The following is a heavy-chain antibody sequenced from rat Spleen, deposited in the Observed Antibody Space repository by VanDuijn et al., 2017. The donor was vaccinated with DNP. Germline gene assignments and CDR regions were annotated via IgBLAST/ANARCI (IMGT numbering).Heavy chain of an antibody. V-gene: IGHV5-31*01. Sequence: EVQLVESGGGLVQPGRSLKLSCEPSEFTFTNNWMTWIRQAPGKGLEWIASITNTGGGTYYLDSVKGRFTISRDNSKSTLYLQMSSLRSEDTATYYCTRAGGGHYYFDYWGQGVMVTVSS. D-gene: IGHD1-4*01. CDR2: ITNTGGGT. CDR1: EFTFTNNW. J-gene: IGHJ2*01. CDR3: TRAGGGHYYFDY.